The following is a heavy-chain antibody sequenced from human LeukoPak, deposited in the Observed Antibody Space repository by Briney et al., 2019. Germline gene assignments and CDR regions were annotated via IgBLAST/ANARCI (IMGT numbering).Heavy chain of an antibody. J-gene: IGHJ4*02. D-gene: IGHD5-24*01. CDR2: IYSGGST. V-gene: IGHV3-66*01. Sequence: AGGSLRLSCAASGFTVSRNYMSWVRQAPGKGLEWVSVIYSGGSTYYADSVKGRFTISRDNSKNTLYLQMNSLRAEDTAVYYCAKDLFKVEMATIISQDLFDYWGQGTLVTVSS. CDR3: AKDLFKVEMATIISQDLFDY. CDR1: GFTVSRNY.